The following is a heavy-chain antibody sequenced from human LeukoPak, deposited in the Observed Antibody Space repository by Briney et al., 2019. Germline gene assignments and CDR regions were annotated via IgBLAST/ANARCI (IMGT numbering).Heavy chain of an antibody. J-gene: IGHJ4*02. Sequence: PETLSLTCAVSGGSISSSNEWSWVRQPPGKGLEWIGEINHSGTTDYNPSLKSRVTISADKSKNQFSLKLSSVTAADTAVYYCARQRGTSWGQGTLVTVSS. D-gene: IGHD1-26*01. CDR1: GGSISSSNE. CDR2: INHSGTT. CDR3: ARQRGTS. V-gene: IGHV4-4*03.